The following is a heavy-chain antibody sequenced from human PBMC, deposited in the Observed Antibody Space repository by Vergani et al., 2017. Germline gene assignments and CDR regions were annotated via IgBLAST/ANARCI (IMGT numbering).Heavy chain of an antibody. V-gene: IGHV3-7*01. D-gene: IGHD3-3*01. CDR3: VRGGRGDHGDFWSRLGP. J-gene: IGHJ5*02. CDR1: GFTFSNYW. CDR2: IKEDGSET. Sequence: EVQLMESGGGLVQPGGSLRLSCAASGFTFSNYWMSWVRQAPGKGLEWVANIKEDGSETFYVDSVMGRFTIYKDNTVDMLSLQMNSLRPDDTAVYYCVRGGRGDHGDFWSRLGPWGQGTRVIVSS.